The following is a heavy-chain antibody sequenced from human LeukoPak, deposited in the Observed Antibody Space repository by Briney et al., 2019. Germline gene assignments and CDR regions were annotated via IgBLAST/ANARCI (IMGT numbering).Heavy chain of an antibody. J-gene: IGHJ5*02. CDR1: GFTFINYW. Sequence: GGSLRLSCAASGFTFINYWMHWVRQAPGKGLVWVSRINSDGNKTNYADSVNGRFTISRDNAKNTLYLQMNNLRAEDTAVYYCLQWELLRGFDPWGQGTLVTVSS. CDR2: INSDGNKT. V-gene: IGHV3-74*01. D-gene: IGHD1-26*01. CDR3: LQWELLRGFDP.